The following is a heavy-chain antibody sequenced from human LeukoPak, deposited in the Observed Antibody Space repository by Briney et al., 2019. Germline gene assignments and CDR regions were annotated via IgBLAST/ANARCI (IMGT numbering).Heavy chain of an antibody. D-gene: IGHD6-6*01. J-gene: IGHJ3*02. CDR2: ISSSGSYI. V-gene: IGHV3-11*04. CDR1: GFTFSDYY. CDR3: ARIYSSSSSRGAFDI. Sequence: GGSLRLSCAASGFTFSDYYMSWIRQAPGKGLEWVSSISSSGSYIYYADSVKGRFTISRDNAKNSLYLQMNSLRAEDTAVYYCARIYSSSSSRGAFDIWGQGTMVTVSS.